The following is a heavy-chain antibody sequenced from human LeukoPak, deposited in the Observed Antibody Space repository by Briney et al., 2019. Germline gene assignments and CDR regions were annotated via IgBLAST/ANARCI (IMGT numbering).Heavy chain of an antibody. CDR2: MNPNSGNT. V-gene: IGHV1-8*01. Sequence: WASVKVSCKASGYTFTSYDINWVRQATGQGLEWMGWMNPNSGNTGYAQKFQGRVTMTRNTSISTAYMELSSLRSEDTAVYYCARGPPHGYDFWSGYYTGYYYYYYGMDVWGQGTTVTVSS. J-gene: IGHJ6*02. CDR3: ARGPPHGYDFWSGYYTGYYYYYYGMDV. D-gene: IGHD3-3*01. CDR1: GYTFTSYD.